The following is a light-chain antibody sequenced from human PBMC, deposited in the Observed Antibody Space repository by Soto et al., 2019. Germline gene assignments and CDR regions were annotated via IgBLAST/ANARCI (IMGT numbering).Light chain of an antibody. CDR2: DAS. CDR1: QFISSF. J-gene: IGKJ1*01. V-gene: IGKV1-39*01. CDR3: QQNYSYRTWS. Sequence: DFLMTQSPSSLSASVGDTVTITCRASQFISSFLNWYQQKPGKAPKLLIYDASTLQSGVPSRVSGGGSGTDFSLFISNLQPEDFATYYCQQNYSYRTWSFCQVTKVEIK.